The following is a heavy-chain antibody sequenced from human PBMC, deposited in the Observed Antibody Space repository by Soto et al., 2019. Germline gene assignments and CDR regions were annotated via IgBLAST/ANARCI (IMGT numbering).Heavy chain of an antibody. CDR1: GYSFTNYY. D-gene: IGHD3-10*01. CDR3: AREPKESFYFDY. J-gene: IGHJ4*02. V-gene: IGHV1-46*01. Sequence: SVKVSCKASGYSFTNYYIHWFRQAPGQGLEWLGIMRPSGGNTASAPRFQDKVTMTRDTSTSTVWMELTSLTSEDTAVYYCAREPKESFYFDYWGQGTLVTVSS. CDR2: MRPSGGNT.